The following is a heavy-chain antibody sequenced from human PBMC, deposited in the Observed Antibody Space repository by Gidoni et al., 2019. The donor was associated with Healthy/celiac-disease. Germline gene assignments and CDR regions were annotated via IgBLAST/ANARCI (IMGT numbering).Heavy chain of an antibody. CDR1: GCTLTDFS. D-gene: IGHD7-27*01. J-gene: IGHJ6*03. Sequence: QVELVQPGASWKKPGASVNVSCKVSGCTLTDFSLHGVRQAPGKGLEWMGGFDPEDGETIYAQKFQGRVTMNEDTSTDTAYMELSSLRSEDTAVYYCAIISRSAEPNRYYYYYMDVWGKGTTVTVSS. CDR2: FDPEDGET. V-gene: IGHV1-24*01. CDR3: AIISRSAEPNRYYYYYMDV.